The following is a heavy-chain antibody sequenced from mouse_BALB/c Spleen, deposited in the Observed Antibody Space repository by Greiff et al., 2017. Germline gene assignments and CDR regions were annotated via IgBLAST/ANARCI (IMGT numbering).Heavy chain of an antibody. CDR2: ISSGGSYT. J-gene: IGHJ4*01. CDR1: GFTFSSYT. D-gene: IGHD1-1*01. V-gene: IGHV5-6-4*01. CDR3: TRDWITTVVATRAMDY. Sequence: EVMLVESGGGLVKPGGSLKLSCAASGFTFSSYTMSWVRQTPEKRLEWVATISSGGSYTYYPDSVKGRFTISRDNAKNTLYLQMSSLKSEDTAMYYCTRDWITTVVATRAMDYWGQGTSVTVSS.